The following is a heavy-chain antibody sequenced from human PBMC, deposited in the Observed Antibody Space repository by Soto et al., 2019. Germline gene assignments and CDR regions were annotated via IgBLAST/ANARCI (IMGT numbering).Heavy chain of an antibody. V-gene: IGHV1-46*03. J-gene: IGHJ6*03. D-gene: IGHD3-10*01. CDR3: AYGSGSYKLYYYYMDV. CDR1: GYTFTSYY. Sequence: ASVKVSCKASGYTFTSYYMHWVRQAPGQGLEWMGIINPSGGSTSYAQKFQGRVTMTRGTSTSTVYMELSSLRSEDTAVYYCAYGSGSYKLYYYYMDVWGKGTTVTVSS. CDR2: INPSGGST.